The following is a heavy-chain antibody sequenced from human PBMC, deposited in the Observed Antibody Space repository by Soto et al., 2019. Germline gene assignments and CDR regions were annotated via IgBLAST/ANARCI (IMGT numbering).Heavy chain of an antibody. CDR3: ATKVRVTNYLYYGMDV. CDR2: IAFDGSQE. V-gene: IGHV3-30*03. Sequence: QVQLVESGGSVVQPGRALRLSCAASGFSFNTSGMHWVRQAPGKGLEWVAVIAFDGSQEFYGDSVRGRFTISRDNSKNTLFLHMKSLTPEDTAVDYCATKVRVTNYLYYGMDVWGQGTTVTVSS. D-gene: IGHD2-21*02. CDR1: GFSFNTSG. J-gene: IGHJ6*02.